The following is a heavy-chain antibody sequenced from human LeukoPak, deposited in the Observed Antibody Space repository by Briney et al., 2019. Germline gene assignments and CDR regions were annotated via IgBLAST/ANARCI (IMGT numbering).Heavy chain of an antibody. D-gene: IGHD4-17*01. CDR3: ARDLSGGLRRSWGYYYYMDV. V-gene: IGHV3-21*01. CDR2: ISSSSSYI. CDR1: GFTFSSYS. J-gene: IGHJ6*03. Sequence: GGSLRLSCAASGFTFSSYSMNWVRQAPGKGLEWVSSISSSSSYIYYADSVKGRFTISRDNAKNSLYLQMNSLRAEDTAVYYCARDLSGGLRRSWGYYYYMDVWGKGTTVTISS.